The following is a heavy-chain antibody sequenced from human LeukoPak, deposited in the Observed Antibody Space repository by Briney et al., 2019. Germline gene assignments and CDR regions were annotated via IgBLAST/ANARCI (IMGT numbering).Heavy chain of an antibody. J-gene: IGHJ4*02. CDR1: GYTFTGYY. CDR2: INPSSGST. CDR3: AREYGTGGLDY. V-gene: IGHV1-46*01. Sequence: ASVKVSCKASGYTFTGYYMHWVRQAPGQGLEWMGIINPSSGSTSYAQKFQGRVTMTRDTSTGTIYMELSSLRSEDTALYYCAREYGTGGLDYWGQGTLVTVSS. D-gene: IGHD2-8*02.